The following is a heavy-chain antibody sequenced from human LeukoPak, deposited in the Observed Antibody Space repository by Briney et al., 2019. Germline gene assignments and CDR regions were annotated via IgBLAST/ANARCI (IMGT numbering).Heavy chain of an antibody. D-gene: IGHD2-2*02. Sequence: GGSLRLSCAASGFTVSSNYMSWVRQAPGKGLEWVSVIYSGGSTYYADSVKGRFTISRDNSKNSLYLQMNSLRAEDTAVYYCVRGGVGSSTSCYTCRAFDIWGQGTMVTVSS. V-gene: IGHV3-53*01. J-gene: IGHJ3*02. CDR2: IYSGGST. CDR3: VRGGVGSSTSCYTCRAFDI. CDR1: GFTVSSNY.